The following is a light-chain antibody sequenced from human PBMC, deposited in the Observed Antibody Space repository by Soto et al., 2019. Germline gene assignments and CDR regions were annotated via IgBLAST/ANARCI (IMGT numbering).Light chain of an antibody. Sequence: DIQMTQSPSSLSASVGDRITITCRASQGISNYLAGYPQKAGKVPKLLIYAASTLQSGVPSRFSGSGSGTDFTLTISSLLPEDVANYYCQEYNSFPRTFGGGTKVEIK. CDR1: QGISNY. CDR3: QEYNSFPRT. J-gene: IGKJ4*01. CDR2: AAS. V-gene: IGKV1-27*01.